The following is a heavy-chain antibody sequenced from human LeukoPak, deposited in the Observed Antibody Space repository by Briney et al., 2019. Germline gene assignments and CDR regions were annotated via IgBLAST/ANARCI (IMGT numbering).Heavy chain of an antibody. V-gene: IGHV3-66*01. CDR1: GFTVSSNY. CDR3: AKDGYDSSGYSLDY. J-gene: IGHJ4*02. CDR2: IYSGGST. D-gene: IGHD3-22*01. Sequence: PGGSLRLSCAASGFTVSSNYMSWVRQAPGKGLEWVSVIYSGGSTYYADSVKGRFTISRDNSKNTLYLQMNSLGAEDTAVYYCAKDGYDSSGYSLDYWGQGTLVTVSS.